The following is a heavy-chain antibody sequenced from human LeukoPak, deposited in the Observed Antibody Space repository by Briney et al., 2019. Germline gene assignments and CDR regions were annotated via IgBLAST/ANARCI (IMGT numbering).Heavy chain of an antibody. D-gene: IGHD1-14*01. V-gene: IGHV4-39*07. J-gene: IGHJ2*01. CDR1: GGSISSSSYY. Sequence: SETLSLTCTVSGGSISSSSYYWGWIRQPPGKGLEWIGSIYYSGSTYYNPSLKSRVTISIDTSKNLFSLKLSSVTAADTAVYYCARIAEHGDFWYFDLWGRGTPVTVSS. CDR2: IYYSGST. CDR3: ARIAEHGDFWYFDL.